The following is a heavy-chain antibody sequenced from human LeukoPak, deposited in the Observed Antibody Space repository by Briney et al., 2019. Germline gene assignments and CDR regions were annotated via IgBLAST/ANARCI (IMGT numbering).Heavy chain of an antibody. CDR3: AKEVSGSPNFDY. Sequence: GGSLRLSCAASGFTFSSYAMSWVSQAPGKGLEWVSSISGSGGSIYYADSVKGRLTISRDNSKNTLYLQMNCLRAEDTAVYYCAKEVSGSPNFDYWGQGTLVTVSS. CDR2: ISGSGGSI. D-gene: IGHD3-10*01. CDR1: GFTFSSYA. J-gene: IGHJ4*02. V-gene: IGHV3-23*01.